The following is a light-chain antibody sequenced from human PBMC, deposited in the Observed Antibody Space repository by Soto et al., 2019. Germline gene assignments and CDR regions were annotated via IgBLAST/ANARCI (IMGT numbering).Light chain of an antibody. CDR2: DVT. CDR1: SSDVGGYNY. CDR3: CSYTPSTTRQLV. Sequence: QSVLTQPASVSGSPGQSITISCTGTSSDVGGYNYVSWYQQQPGKAPKFMIYDVTNRPSGVSNRFSGSKSGNTASLTISGLQAEDEADYYCCSYTPSTTRQLVFGPGPTVTVL. V-gene: IGLV2-14*01. J-gene: IGLJ1*01.